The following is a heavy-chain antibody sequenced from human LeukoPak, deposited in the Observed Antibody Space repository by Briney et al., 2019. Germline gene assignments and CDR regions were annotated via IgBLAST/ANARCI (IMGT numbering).Heavy chain of an antibody. V-gene: IGHV2-5*05. CDR2: IYLDDDK. CDR1: GFSLSTTGVG. Sequence: ESGPTLVNPTQTLTLTCTFSGFSLSTTGVGVAWIRQPPGKALEWLALIYLDDDKRYGPSLKSRLTITKDTSKNQVVLTMTDMDLVVTATYYCVHRREGSSHYYFDYWGQGTLVTVSS. J-gene: IGHJ4*02. D-gene: IGHD1-26*01. CDR3: VHRREGSSHYYFDY.